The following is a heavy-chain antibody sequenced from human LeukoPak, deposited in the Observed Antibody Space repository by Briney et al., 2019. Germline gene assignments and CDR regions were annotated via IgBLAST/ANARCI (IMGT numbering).Heavy chain of an antibody. CDR2: ISFDGRDK. J-gene: IGHJ4*02. V-gene: IGHV3-30*04. CDR3: ARAYGRLIDY. Sequence: GGSLRLSCEASGFTLSSYIMHWVRQAPGKGLEWVALISFDGRDKHYADSVKGRFTISKDNSKNALYLQMNSLSGDDTSMYFCARAYGRLIDYWGQETVDSVSS. CDR1: GFTLSSYI. D-gene: IGHD2-21*01.